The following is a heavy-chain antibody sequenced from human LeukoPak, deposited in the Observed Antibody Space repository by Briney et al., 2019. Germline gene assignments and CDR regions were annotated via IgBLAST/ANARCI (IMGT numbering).Heavy chain of an antibody. Sequence: GGSLRLSCSAAGFTFSSTWMHWVRQVPGKELVWVARIESDGRRTTYAESVKGRFTISRDNAKNTLYLEMNSLRVEDTAVYYCARDWYHAIDYWGQGTLVTVSS. CDR1: GFTFSSTW. CDR2: IESDGRRT. J-gene: IGHJ4*02. V-gene: IGHV3-74*03. CDR3: ARDWYHAIDY. D-gene: IGHD2-2*01.